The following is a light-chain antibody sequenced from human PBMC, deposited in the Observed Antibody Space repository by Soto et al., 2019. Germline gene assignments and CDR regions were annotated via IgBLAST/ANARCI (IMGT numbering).Light chain of an antibody. CDR3: QQYYTTPYT. CDR1: QSVFYSANNKNY. CDR2: WAS. Sequence: DIVMTQSPDSLAVSLGERATINCKSSQSVFYSANNKNYLAWYQQKPGQPPQLLIYWASTRESGVPDRFSGSGYGTDFTLTISSLQAEDVAIYSCQQYYTTPYTFGQGTKLEIK. J-gene: IGKJ2*01. V-gene: IGKV4-1*01.